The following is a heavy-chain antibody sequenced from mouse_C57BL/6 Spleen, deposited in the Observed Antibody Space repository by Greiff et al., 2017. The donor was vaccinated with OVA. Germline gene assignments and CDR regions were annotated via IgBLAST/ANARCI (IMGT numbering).Heavy chain of an antibody. CDR2: IYPGSGST. J-gene: IGHJ4*01. V-gene: IGHV1-55*01. D-gene: IGHD2-4*01. CDR1: GYTFTSYW. CDR3: ARRDYDGGYYYAMDY. Sequence: QVQLQQPGAELVKPGASVKMSCKASGYTFTSYWITWVKQRPGQGLEWIGDIYPGSGSTNYNEKFKSKATLTVDTSSSTAYMQLSSLTSEDSAVYYCARRDYDGGYYYAMDYWGQGTSVTVSS.